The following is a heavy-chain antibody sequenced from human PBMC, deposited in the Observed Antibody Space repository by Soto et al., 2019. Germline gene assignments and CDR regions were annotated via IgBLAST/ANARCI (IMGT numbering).Heavy chain of an antibody. CDR3: AGERETSSRFLSGFEY. CDR2: ISDDGSKK. Sequence: QVQLVESGGGVVQPGRSLRLSCAASGLTFIRHAMHWVRQVPGKGLEWVSAISDDGSKKHYVDSVKGRFSISRDKSRNTVFLKMNSLRAEDTAFYFCAGERETSSRFLSGFEYWGRGTLVTSSP. J-gene: IGHJ4*02. CDR1: GLTFIRHA. V-gene: IGHV3-30-3*01. D-gene: IGHD2-2*01.